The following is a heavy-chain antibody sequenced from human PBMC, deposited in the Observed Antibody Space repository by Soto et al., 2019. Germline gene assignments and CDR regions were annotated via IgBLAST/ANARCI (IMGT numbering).Heavy chain of an antibody. Sequence: QVQLVQSGAEVKKPGASVKVSCKASGYSFTRYGISWVRQAPGQGLELMGWISGYNANTNYPENLQGRVTMTTDTSTSTAYMDVRNLISDDTAVYYCARMGDVPYYYYGLDVWGQGTTVTVSS. CDR3: ARMGDVPYYYYGLDV. CDR2: ISGYNANT. V-gene: IGHV1-18*01. J-gene: IGHJ6*02. D-gene: IGHD3-16*01. CDR1: GYSFTRYG.